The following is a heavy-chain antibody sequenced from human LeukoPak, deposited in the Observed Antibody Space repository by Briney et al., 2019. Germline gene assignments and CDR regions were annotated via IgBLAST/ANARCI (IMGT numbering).Heavy chain of an antibody. Sequence: GGSLRLSCAASGFTVSSNYMSWVRPAPGKGLEWVSVIYSGGSTYYADPAKGRFTISRDNSKNTLYLQMNSLRAEDTAVYYCASAVVVTVNDAFDIWGQGTMVTVSS. D-gene: IGHD2-21*02. V-gene: IGHV3-53*01. CDR2: IYSGGST. CDR3: ASAVVVTVNDAFDI. J-gene: IGHJ3*02. CDR1: GFTVSSNY.